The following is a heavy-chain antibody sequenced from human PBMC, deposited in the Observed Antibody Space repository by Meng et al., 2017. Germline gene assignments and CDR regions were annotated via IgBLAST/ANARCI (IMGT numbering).Heavy chain of an antibody. V-gene: IGHV1-8*03. Sequence: ASVKVSCKASGYTFTSYDINWVRQATGQGLEWMGWMNPNSGNTGYAQKFQGRVTITRNTSISTAYMELSSLRSEDTAVYYCAGLYYYDSSGYPGWGQGTLVTVSS. CDR2: MNPNSGNT. J-gene: IGHJ4*02. CDR3: AGLYYYDSSGYPG. CDR1: GYTFTSYD. D-gene: IGHD3-22*01.